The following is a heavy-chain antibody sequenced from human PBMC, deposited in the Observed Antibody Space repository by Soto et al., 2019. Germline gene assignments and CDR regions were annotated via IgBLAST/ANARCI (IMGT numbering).Heavy chain of an antibody. CDR2: IIPIFGTA. Sequence: PVKVSCKASGGTFSSYAISWVRQAPGQGLEWMGGIIPIFGTANYAQKFQGRVTITADESTSTAYMELSSLRSEDTAVYYCARDIFDYYYGMDVWGQGTTVTVSS. CDR1: GGTFSSYA. V-gene: IGHV1-69*13. D-gene: IGHD3-9*01. CDR3: ARDIFDYYYGMDV. J-gene: IGHJ6*02.